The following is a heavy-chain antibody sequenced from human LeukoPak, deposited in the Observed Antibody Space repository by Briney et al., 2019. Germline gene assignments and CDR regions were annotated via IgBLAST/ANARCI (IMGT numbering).Heavy chain of an antibody. CDR1: GFTFSNAW. Sequence: GGSLRLSCAVSGFTFSNAWMTWFRQAPGKGLEWVGRIKSKRDGGTTDYAAPGKGRFTISRDDSENMLYLQMNSLKTEDTAVYYCTADVPNDDGDYVPIDYWGQGTLVTVSS. CDR3: TADVPNDDGDYVPIDY. J-gene: IGHJ4*02. V-gene: IGHV3-15*01. D-gene: IGHD4-17*01. CDR2: IKSKRDGGTT.